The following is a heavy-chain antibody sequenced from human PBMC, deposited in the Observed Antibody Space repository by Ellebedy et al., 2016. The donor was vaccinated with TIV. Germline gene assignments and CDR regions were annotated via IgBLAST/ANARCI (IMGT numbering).Heavy chain of an antibody. J-gene: IGHJ4*02. CDR2: ISSGSDYI. CDR3: ARSVVITGSTPIDY. Sequence: GESLKISCAASGFTFSTHSMNWVRQAPGKGLEWVSSISSGSDYIYYADSLKGRFTISRDNAKNSLYLQMNSLRAEDTAVYYCARSVVITGSTPIDYWGQGTLVTVSS. V-gene: IGHV3-21*01. CDR1: GFTFSTHS. D-gene: IGHD1-20*01.